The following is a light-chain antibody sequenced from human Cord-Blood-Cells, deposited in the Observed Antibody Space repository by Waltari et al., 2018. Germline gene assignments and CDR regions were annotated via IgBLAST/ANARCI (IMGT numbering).Light chain of an antibody. CDR1: QDISNY. Sequence: DIQMTQSPSSXSASVGDRVTITCQASQDISNYLNWYQQKPGKAPKLLIYDASNLETGVPSRFSGSXSGTXFTXTISSLQXEDXXTYXCQQYDNLPLTXGPGTKVXIK. J-gene: IGKJ3*01. V-gene: IGKV1-33*01. CDR3: QQYDNLPLT. CDR2: DAS.